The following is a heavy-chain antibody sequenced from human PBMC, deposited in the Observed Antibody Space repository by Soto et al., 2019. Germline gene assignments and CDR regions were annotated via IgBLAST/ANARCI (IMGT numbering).Heavy chain of an antibody. Sequence: QVQLVESGGGVVQPGRSLRLSCTASGFTFSTYGMHWVRQAPGKGLEWVTVIWYDGSNKYYADSVKGRFTISRDNSKNTLYLQMNSLRPDDTAVYYCARGGGSGSSFVGYYYYTLDVWGQGTTVTVSS. D-gene: IGHD1-26*01. V-gene: IGHV3-33*01. CDR1: GFTFSTYG. J-gene: IGHJ6*02. CDR2: IWYDGSNK. CDR3: ARGGGSGSSFVGYYYYTLDV.